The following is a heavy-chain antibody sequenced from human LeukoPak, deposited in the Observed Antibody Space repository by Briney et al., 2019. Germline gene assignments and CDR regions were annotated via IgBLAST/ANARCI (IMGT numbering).Heavy chain of an antibody. Sequence: PSETLSLTSTVSGGSTNSNNYYWGWIRQPPGKGLEWIGSVYYTGSTQYSPSLASRATISMDTSKNQFSLKLTSVTAADTAVYFCARDRSLRWSYAFDVWGQGTMVTVSS. CDR1: GGSTNSNNYY. V-gene: IGHV4-39*07. CDR3: ARDRSLRWSYAFDV. J-gene: IGHJ3*01. CDR2: VYYTGST. D-gene: IGHD4-23*01.